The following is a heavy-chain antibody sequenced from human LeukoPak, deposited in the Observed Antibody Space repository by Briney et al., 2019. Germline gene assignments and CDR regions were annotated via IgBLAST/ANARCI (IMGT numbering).Heavy chain of an antibody. CDR1: GGSISHYV. D-gene: IGHD5-12*01. J-gene: IGHJ4*02. CDR3: AKSNGYGLIDY. CDR2: INDSGNT. Sequence: SETLSLTCTVSGGSISHYVWSWIRQSPGKGLEWIGYINDSGNTKYNPSLESRVTISMDTSKNQFSLKLSSVTAADTAMYYCAKSNGYGLIDYWGQGTLVTVSS. V-gene: IGHV4-59*08.